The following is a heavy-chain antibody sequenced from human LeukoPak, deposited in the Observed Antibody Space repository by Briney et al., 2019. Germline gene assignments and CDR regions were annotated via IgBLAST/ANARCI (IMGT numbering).Heavy chain of an antibody. CDR1: GYTFTSYY. V-gene: IGHV1-46*01. D-gene: IGHD3-10*01. J-gene: IGHJ6*02. CDR2: INPSGGST. CDR3: ARVGDLRFGDDGVDV. Sequence: ASVKVSCKASGYTFTSYYMHWVRQAPGQGLEWMGIINPSGGSTSYAQKFQGRVTMTRDTSTSTVYMELSSLRSEDTAVYYCARVGDLRFGDDGVDVWGQGTTVTVSS.